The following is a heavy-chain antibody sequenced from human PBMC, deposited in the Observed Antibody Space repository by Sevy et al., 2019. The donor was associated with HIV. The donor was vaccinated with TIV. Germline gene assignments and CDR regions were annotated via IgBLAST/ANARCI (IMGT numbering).Heavy chain of an antibody. D-gene: IGHD2-2*01. Sequence: ASVKVSCKASGYTFINYGMSWVRQAPGQGLEWMGWISVYNGNTNYAQKFQGRVTMTTDTSTTTAYMEVRRLRSDDTAVYYCARDRFSLGYSSSNSCYGDAFDMWGQGTKVTVSS. CDR1: GYTFINYG. CDR3: ARDRFSLGYSSSNSCYGDAFDM. J-gene: IGHJ3*02. V-gene: IGHV1-18*04. CDR2: ISVYNGNT.